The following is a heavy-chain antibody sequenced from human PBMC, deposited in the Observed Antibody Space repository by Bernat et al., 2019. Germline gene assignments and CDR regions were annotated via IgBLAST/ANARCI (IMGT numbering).Heavy chain of an antibody. CDR2: ISSGSGTI. CDR3: ATMIPPDY. D-gene: IGHD3-22*01. CDR1: GFSFTSYS. Sequence: EVQLVESGGGLVQPGGSLRLSCAVSGFSFTSYSMSWVRQAPGKGLEWVSYISSGSGTIYYADSVKGRFTISRDNSKNSLFLQMNSLRAEDTAVYYCATMIPPDYWGQGTLVTVSS. J-gene: IGHJ4*02. V-gene: IGHV3-48*01.